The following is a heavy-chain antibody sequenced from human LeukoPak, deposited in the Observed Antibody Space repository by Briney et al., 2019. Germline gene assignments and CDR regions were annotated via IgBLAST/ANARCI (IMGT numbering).Heavy chain of an antibody. CDR3: ARDPSYRGFDAFDI. V-gene: IGHV3-7*01. CDR2: IKQDGSEK. D-gene: IGHD1-26*01. Sequence: GGSLRLSCAASGFTFSSYWMSWVRQAPGKGLEWVANIKQDGSEKYYVDSVKGRFTISRDNAKNSLYLQMNSLRAEDTAVYYCARDPSYRGFDAFDIWGQGTMVTVSS. J-gene: IGHJ3*02. CDR1: GFTFSSYW.